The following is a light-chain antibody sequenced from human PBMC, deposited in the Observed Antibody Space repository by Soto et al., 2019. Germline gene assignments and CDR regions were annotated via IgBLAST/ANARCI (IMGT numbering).Light chain of an antibody. Sequence: QSVLTQAPSASGTPGQRVTISCSGSSSNIGSNTVSWYQQVPGTAPKLLIYSNYQRPSGVPDRFSGSKSGTSASLAIGGLQSEDEADYYWAAWDGSLNGWVFGGGTKLTVL. V-gene: IGLV1-44*01. J-gene: IGLJ2*01. CDR1: SSNIGSNT. CDR3: AAWDGSLNGWV. CDR2: SNY.